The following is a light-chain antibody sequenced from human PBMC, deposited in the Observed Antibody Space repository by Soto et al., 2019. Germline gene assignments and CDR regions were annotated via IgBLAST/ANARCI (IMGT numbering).Light chain of an antibody. CDR2: DVT. J-gene: IGLJ2*01. Sequence: QSVLTQPASVTGSPGQSITISCTGTSSDIGAYDYVSWYQQHPGRAPKLMIYDVTARPSGVSNRFSGSKSGNTASLTISGLQADDEADYYCSSYRSGSTLVFGGGTKVTVL. CDR1: SSDIGAYDY. CDR3: SSYRSGSTLV. V-gene: IGLV2-14*03.